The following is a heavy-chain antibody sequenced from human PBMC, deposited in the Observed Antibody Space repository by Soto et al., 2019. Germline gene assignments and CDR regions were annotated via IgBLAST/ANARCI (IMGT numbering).Heavy chain of an antibody. Sequence: SETLSLTCTVSGGSISSYYWSWIRQPPGKGLEWIGYIYYSGNTNYNPSLQTRVTISLDKSKSQFSLRLNSVTAADSAVYFCARLEGLATISYYFDFWGQGAQVTVSS. CDR2: IYYSGNT. D-gene: IGHD1-1*01. V-gene: IGHV4-59*08. CDR1: GGSISSYY. CDR3: ARLEGLATISYYFDF. J-gene: IGHJ4*02.